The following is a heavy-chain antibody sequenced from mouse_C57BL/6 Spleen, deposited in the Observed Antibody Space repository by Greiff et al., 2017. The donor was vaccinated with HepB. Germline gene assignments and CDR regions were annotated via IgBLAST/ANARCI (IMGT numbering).Heavy chain of an antibody. Sequence: VQLQQPGAELVKPGASVKLSCKASGYTFTSYWMHWVKQRPGQGLEWIGMIHPNSGSTNYNEKFKSKATLTVDKSSSTAYMQLSSLTSEDSAVYYCARSYSNYREFDYWGQGTTLTVSS. D-gene: IGHD2-5*01. CDR1: GYTFTSYW. CDR3: ARSYSNYREFDY. V-gene: IGHV1-64*01. CDR2: IHPNSGST. J-gene: IGHJ2*01.